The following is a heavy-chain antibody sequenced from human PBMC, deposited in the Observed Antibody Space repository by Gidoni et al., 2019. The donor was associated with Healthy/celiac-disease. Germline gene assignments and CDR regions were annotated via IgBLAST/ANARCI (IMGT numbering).Heavy chain of an antibody. Sequence: EVQLVESGGGLVQPGRSLRLSCTASGFTFGDYAMSWFRKAPGKGLEWVGFIRSKAYGGTTEYAASVKGRFTISRDDSKSIAYLQMNSLKTEDTAVYYCTRGSSYGGYYYYGMDVWGQGTTVTVSS. CDR1: GFTFGDYA. V-gene: IGHV3-49*03. D-gene: IGHD5-18*01. CDR2: IRSKAYGGTT. CDR3: TRGSSYGGYYYYGMDV. J-gene: IGHJ6*02.